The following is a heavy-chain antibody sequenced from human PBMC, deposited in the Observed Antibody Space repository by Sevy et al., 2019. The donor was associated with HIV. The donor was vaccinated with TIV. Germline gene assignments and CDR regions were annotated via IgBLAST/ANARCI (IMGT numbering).Heavy chain of an antibody. CDR2: IYYSGST. D-gene: IGHD2-15*01. J-gene: IGHJ3*02. V-gene: IGHV4-31*03. CDR3: ARKLGYCSGGSCHAFDI. Sequence: SETLSLTCTVSGGSISSGGYYWSWIRQHPGKGLEWIGYIYYSGSTYYNPSLKSRVTISVDTSKNQFSLKLSSVTAADTVVYYCARKLGYCSGGSCHAFDIWGQGTMVTVSS. CDR1: GGSISSGGYY.